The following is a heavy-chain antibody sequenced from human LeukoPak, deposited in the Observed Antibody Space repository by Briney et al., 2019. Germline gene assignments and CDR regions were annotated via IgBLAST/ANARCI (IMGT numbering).Heavy chain of an antibody. CDR1: GGSISSSSYY. D-gene: IGHD3-10*01. J-gene: IGHJ4*02. CDR2: IYYSGNT. Sequence: PSETLSLTCTVSGGSISSSSYYWGWIRQPPGRGLEWIGSIYYSGNTYYNPSLESRVTISVDTSKNQFSLKLSSVTAADTAVFHCARGSVRLASGSYPYFDSWGQGTLVTVSS. CDR3: ARGSVRLASGSYPYFDS. V-gene: IGHV4-39*01.